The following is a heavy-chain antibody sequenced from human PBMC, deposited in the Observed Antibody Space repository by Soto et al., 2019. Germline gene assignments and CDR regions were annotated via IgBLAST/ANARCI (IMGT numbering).Heavy chain of an antibody. CDR3: ARAIQLWLGHYYYYYGMDV. CDR1: GFTFSSYG. Sequence: GGSLRLSCAASGFTFSSYGMHWVRQAPGKGLEWVAVIWYDGSNKYYADSVKGRFTISRDNSKNTLYLQMNSLRAEDTAVYYCARAIQLWLGHYYYYYGMDVWGQGTTVTVSS. V-gene: IGHV3-33*01. CDR2: IWYDGSNK. D-gene: IGHD5-18*01. J-gene: IGHJ6*02.